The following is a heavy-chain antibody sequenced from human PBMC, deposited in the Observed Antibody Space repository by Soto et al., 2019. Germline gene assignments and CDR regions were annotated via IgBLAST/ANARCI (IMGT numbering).Heavy chain of an antibody. V-gene: IGHV3-23*01. D-gene: IGHD6-6*01. CDR3: AKRLDEYSSSSPWFDP. J-gene: IGHJ5*02. CDR1: GFTFSSYA. CDR2: ISGSGGST. Sequence: GESLKISCAASGFTFSSYAMSWVRQAPGKGLEWVSAISGSGGSTYYADSVKGRFTISRDNSKNTLYLQMNSLRAEDTAVYYCAKRLDEYSSSSPWFDPWGQGTLVTVSS.